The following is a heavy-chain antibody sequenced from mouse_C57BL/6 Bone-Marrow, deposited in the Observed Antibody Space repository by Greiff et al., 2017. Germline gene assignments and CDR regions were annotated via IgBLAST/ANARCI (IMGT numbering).Heavy chain of an antibody. CDR3: ARGDYYGSVFAY. Sequence: QVQLQQSGAELARPGASVKMSCKASGYTFTSYTMHWVKQRPGQGLEWIGYINPSSGYTKYNQKFKDKATLTADKSSSTAYMQLSRLTSEDSAVYYCARGDYYGSVFAYWGQGTLVTVSA. D-gene: IGHD1-1*01. CDR2: INPSSGYT. V-gene: IGHV1-4*01. J-gene: IGHJ3*01. CDR1: GYTFTSYT.